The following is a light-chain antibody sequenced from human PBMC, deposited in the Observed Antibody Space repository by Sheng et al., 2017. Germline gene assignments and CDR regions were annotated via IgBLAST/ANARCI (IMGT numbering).Light chain of an antibody. Sequence: QSLLTQAPSASGTPGRGSPSLVLEATPMSEGIMFIGSSSSQDRPPRLLIYNDYHRPSGVPDRFSGSKSGTSASLAISGLRSEDEADYYCAAWDSSLSAYVFGTGTTVTVL. CDR2: NDY. CDR1: TPMSEGI. CDR3: AAWDSSLSAYV. J-gene: IGLJ1*01. V-gene: IGLV1-47*02.